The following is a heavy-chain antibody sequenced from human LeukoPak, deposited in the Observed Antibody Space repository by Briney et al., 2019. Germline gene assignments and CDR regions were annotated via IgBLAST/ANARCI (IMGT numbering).Heavy chain of an antibody. CDR2: ISHTGSTM. D-gene: IGHD3-10*01. J-gene: IGHJ6*02. V-gene: IGHV3-48*04. Sequence: GGSLRLSCAASGFSFSIYSLNWVRQAPGKGLEWVSYISHTGSTMSYADSVKGRFTISRDNAKNSLYLQMNSLRAEDTAMYYCAIPPLSGTGSSRPLAGIDVWGQGTTVTVSS. CDR3: AIPPLSGTGSSRPLAGIDV. CDR1: GFSFSIYS.